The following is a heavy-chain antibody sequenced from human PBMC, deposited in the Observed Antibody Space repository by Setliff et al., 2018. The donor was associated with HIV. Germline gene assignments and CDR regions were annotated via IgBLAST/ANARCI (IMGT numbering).Heavy chain of an antibody. CDR3: ARTLSTMVKTDGYYDYYYMDV. J-gene: IGHJ6*03. CDR2: IYHSGRT. CDR1: GFSISSGYY. V-gene: IGHV4-38-2*01. D-gene: IGHD3-10*01. Sequence: PSETLSLTCAVSGFSISSGYYWGWIRQPPGKGLEWIGSIYHSGRTFYKPSLKSRLTISVDTSKNQFSVRLSSVTAADTAVYYCARTLSTMVKTDGYYDYYYMDVWGKGTTVTVSS.